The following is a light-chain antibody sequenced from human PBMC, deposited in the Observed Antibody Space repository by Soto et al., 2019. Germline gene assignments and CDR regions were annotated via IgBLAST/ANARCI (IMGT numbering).Light chain of an antibody. V-gene: IGKV1-5*01. CDR2: DAS. CDR3: QQYNSYSPT. Sequence: DFRLTQSPCSLSAAVGDRVTITFRASQSMSSWLAWYQRKPGRAPRLLIYDASSLESGVPSRFSGSGSGTEFTLTISSLQPDDFATYYCQQYNSYSPTFGQGTRLEIK. CDR1: QSMSSW. J-gene: IGKJ5*01.